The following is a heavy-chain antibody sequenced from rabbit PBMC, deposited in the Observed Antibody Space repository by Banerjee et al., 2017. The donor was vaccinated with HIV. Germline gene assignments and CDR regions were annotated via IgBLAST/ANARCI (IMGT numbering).Heavy chain of an antibody. Sequence: QEQLVESGGGLVQPEGSLTLTCTASGFSFSNRYFMCWVRQAPGKGPEWIACITNGDGSTYYASWVNGRFTISKTSSTTVTLQMTSLTAADTATYFCARPSNSGYLLFNLWGQGTLVTVS. CDR1: GFSFSNRYF. CDR2: ITNGDGST. CDR3: ARPSNSGYLLFNL. J-gene: IGHJ4*01. V-gene: IGHV1S45*01. D-gene: IGHD1-1*01.